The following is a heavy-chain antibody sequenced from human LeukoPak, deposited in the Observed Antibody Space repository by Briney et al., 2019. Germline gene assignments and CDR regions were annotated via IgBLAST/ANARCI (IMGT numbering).Heavy chain of an antibody. D-gene: IGHD6-6*01. J-gene: IGHJ6*02. CDR3: ATRSSSIYYYYGMDV. Sequence: GGSLRLSCAASGFTVSSNYMSWVRQAPGKGLEWVSVIYSSGNTYYADSVKGRFTISRDNSKNTLYLQMNSLRPEDTAVYYCATRSSSIYYYYGMDVWGQGTTVTVFS. CDR2: IYSSGNT. V-gene: IGHV3-66*02. CDR1: GFTVSSNY.